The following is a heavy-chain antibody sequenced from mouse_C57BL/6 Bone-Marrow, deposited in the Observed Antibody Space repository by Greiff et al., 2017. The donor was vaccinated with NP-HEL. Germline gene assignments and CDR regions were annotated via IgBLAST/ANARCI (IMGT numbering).Heavy chain of an antibody. D-gene: IGHD1-1*01. CDR2: IDPSDSYT. CDR3: AREDYGSSSWFAY. CDR1: GYTFTSYW. Sequence: VQLQQPGAELVRPGTSVKLSCKASGYTFTSYWMHWVKQRPGQGLEWIGVIDPSDSYTNYNQKFKGKATLTVDTSYSTAYMQLSSLTSEDSAVYYCAREDYGSSSWFAYWGQGTLVTVSA. J-gene: IGHJ3*01. V-gene: IGHV1-59*01.